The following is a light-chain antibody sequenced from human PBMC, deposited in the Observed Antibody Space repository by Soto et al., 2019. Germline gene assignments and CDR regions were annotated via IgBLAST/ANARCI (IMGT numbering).Light chain of an antibody. CDR3: CAYAGDSAPFV. Sequence: SVLTQPASVSGSPGQSITISCTGISSDVGTYNLVSWCQQFPGKAPKLMIFEGSKRPSGVSNRFSGFTSGNTASLTISGLQAEDEADYYCCAYAGDSAPFVFGTGTKVTVL. V-gene: IGLV2-23*01. CDR1: SSDVGTYNL. CDR2: EGS. J-gene: IGLJ1*01.